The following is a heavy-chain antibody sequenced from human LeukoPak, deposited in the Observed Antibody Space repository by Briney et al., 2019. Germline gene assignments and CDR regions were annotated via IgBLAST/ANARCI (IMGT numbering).Heavy chain of an antibody. D-gene: IGHD7-27*01. CDR1: GFTFSDYY. V-gene: IGHV3-11*01. Sequence: PGGSLRLSCAASGFTFSDYYMSWIRQAPGKGLEWVSYISSSGSTIYYADSVKGRFTISRDNAKNTLYLQMNSLRAEDTAIYYCAKLTWGPELYFDCWGQGTLVTVSS. CDR3: AKLTWGPELYFDC. J-gene: IGHJ4*02. CDR2: ISSSGSTI.